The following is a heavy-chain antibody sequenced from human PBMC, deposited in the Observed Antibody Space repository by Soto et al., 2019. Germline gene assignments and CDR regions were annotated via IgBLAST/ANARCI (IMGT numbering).Heavy chain of an antibody. Sequence: GGSLRLSCAASGFTFSSYGMHWVRQAPGKGLEWVAVISYDGSNKYYADSVKGRFTISRDNSKNTLYLQMNSLRAEDTAVYYCAKLGYFDWLLSDDYYYYGMVVWGQGTTVTVSS. J-gene: IGHJ6*02. D-gene: IGHD3-9*01. V-gene: IGHV3-30*18. CDR2: ISYDGSNK. CDR3: AKLGYFDWLLSDDYYYYGMVV. CDR1: GFTFSSYG.